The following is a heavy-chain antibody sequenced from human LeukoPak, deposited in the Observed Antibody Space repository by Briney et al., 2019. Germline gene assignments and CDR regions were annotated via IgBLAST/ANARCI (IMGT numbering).Heavy chain of an antibody. CDR1: GASVSSFY. J-gene: IGHJ3*02. Sequence: PSETLSLTCTVSGASVSSFYWSWIRRPPGRGLEGSGYIYNSGSTNYNPSLKSRVAMSVDTSKNQISLKLSSVPAADTAVYYCARRLVVSGAHTFDIWGQGTMVTVSS. D-gene: IGHD2-2*01. CDR3: ARRLVVSGAHTFDI. CDR2: IYNSGST. V-gene: IGHV4-59*08.